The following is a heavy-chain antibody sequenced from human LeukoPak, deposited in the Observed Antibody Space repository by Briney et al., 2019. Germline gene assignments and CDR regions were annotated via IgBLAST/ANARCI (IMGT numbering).Heavy chain of an antibody. CDR2: IIPIFGTA. CDR3: ARAVAAAGTTLNWFDP. D-gene: IGHD6-13*01. Sequence: EASVKVSCKASGGTFSSYAITWVRQAPGQGLEWMGGIIPIFGTANYAQKFQGRVTITADESTSTAYMELSSLRSEDTAVYYCARAVAAAGTTLNWFDPWGQGTLVTVSS. CDR1: GGTFSSYA. V-gene: IGHV1-69*13. J-gene: IGHJ5*02.